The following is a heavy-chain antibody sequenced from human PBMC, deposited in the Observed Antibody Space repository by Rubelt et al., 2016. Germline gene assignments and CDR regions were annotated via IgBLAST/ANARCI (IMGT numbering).Heavy chain of an antibody. CDR1: GYTFTSYG. V-gene: IGHV1-18*01. CDR3: ARDRDGWQWLAPSLPDAFDI. CDR2: ISAYNGNT. J-gene: IGHJ3*02. D-gene: IGHD6-19*01. Sequence: QVQLVQSGAEVKKPGASVKVSCKASGYTFTSYGISWVRQAPGQGLEWMGWISAYNGNTNYAQKLQGRVTMTTDTSTSTAYMELRILRSDDTAVYYCARDRDGWQWLAPSLPDAFDIWGQGTMVTVSS.